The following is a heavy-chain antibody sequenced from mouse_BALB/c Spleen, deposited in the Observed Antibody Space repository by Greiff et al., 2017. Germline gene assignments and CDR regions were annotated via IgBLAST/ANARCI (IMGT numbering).Heavy chain of an antibody. CDR1: GYAFTNYL. CDR2: INPGSGGT. J-gene: IGHJ4*01. D-gene: IGHD2-2*01. Sequence: VKLQESGAELVRPGTSVKVSCKASGYAFTNYLIEWVKQRPGQGLEWIGVINPGSGGTNYNEKFKGKATLTADKSSSTAYMQLSSLTSDDSAVYFCARDGYDSRGAMDYWGQGTSVTVSS. V-gene: IGHV1-54*01. CDR3: ARDGYDSRGAMDY.